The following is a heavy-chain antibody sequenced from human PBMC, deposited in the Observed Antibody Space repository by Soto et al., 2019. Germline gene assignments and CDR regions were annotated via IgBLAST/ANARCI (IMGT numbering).Heavy chain of an antibody. CDR1: GFFFEDYA. J-gene: IGHJ4*02. Sequence: GGSLRLSCAASGFFFEDYAMHWVRQASGKGLEWVSGISWNSGNIGYADSAKGRFTISRDNAKNSLYLQMNSLRTEDTAFYFCAKDMRSSQGGSYAAELWGQGTLVTVSS. CDR2: ISWNSGNI. D-gene: IGHD3-10*01. V-gene: IGHV3-9*01. CDR3: AKDMRSSQGGSYAAEL.